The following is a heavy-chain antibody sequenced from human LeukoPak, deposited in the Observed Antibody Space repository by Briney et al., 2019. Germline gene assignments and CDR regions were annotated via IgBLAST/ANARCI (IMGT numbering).Heavy chain of an antibody. Sequence: PSETLSLTCAVYGWSFSGYYWSWLRQPPGKGLEWIGEINHSGSTNYNPSLKSRVTISVDTSKSQFSLKLSSVTAADTAVYYCARATRGYSSSWYRYWGQGTLVTVSS. CDR2: INHSGST. CDR3: ARATRGYSSSWYRY. V-gene: IGHV4-34*01. CDR1: GWSFSGYY. J-gene: IGHJ4*02. D-gene: IGHD6-13*01.